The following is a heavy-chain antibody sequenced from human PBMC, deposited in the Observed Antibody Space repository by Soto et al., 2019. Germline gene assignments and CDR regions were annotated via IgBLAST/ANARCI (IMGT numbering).Heavy chain of an antibody. CDR3: ARARGYSSGYYYEYDAFDI. V-gene: IGHV3-74*01. CDR1: GFTFSSYW. J-gene: IGHJ3*02. CDR2: INSDGSST. Sequence: LRLSCAASGFTFSSYWMHWVRQAPGKGLVWVSRINSDGSSTSYADSVKGRFTISRDNAKNTLYLQMNSLRAEDTAVYYCARARGYSSGYYYEYDAFDIWGQGTMVTVSS. D-gene: IGHD3-22*01.